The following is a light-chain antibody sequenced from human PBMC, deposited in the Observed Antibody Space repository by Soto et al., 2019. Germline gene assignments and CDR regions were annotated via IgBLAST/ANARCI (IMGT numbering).Light chain of an antibody. CDR3: QSYDSSLSAWKV. J-gene: IGLJ3*02. V-gene: IGLV1-40*01. CDR2: ANI. Sequence: QSVLTQPPSVSGAPGQRVSISCTGSNTNIGAGYDVNWYQQLPGTAPKLLIYANINRPSGVPDRFSGSKSGASAFLVITGLQAEEEADYYCQSYDSSLSAWKVFGGGTKVTVL. CDR1: NTNIGAGYD.